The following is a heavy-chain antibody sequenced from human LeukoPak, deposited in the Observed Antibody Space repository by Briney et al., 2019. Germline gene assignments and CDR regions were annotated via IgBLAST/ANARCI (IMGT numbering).Heavy chain of an antibody. D-gene: IGHD6-19*01. CDR2: VRYDGNDK. V-gene: IGHV3-30*02. CDR1: GFTFRSYG. CDR3: AKDSPRSGWYDFDY. Sequence: GGSLRLSCAASGFTFRSYGMHWVRQAPGKGLEWVTFVRYDGNDKYYAGSVKGRFTISRDNSKSTMYLQMNSLRVEDTAVYYCAKDSPRSGWYDFDYWGQGTLVTVSS. J-gene: IGHJ4*02.